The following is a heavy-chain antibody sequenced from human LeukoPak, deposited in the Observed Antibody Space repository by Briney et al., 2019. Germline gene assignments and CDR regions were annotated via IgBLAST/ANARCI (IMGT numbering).Heavy chain of an antibody. CDR3: ARDAKYDSGTYQSFWDS. Sequence: GGSLRLSCAASGFTFRNYGMHWVRQAPGKGLEWVAIIWYDGSKKYYADSVKDRFTISRDNSENTLSLYMSYLRAEDTAIYYCARDAKYDSGTYQSFWDSWGQGTLVSVSS. CDR1: GFTFRNYG. CDR2: IWYDGSKK. V-gene: IGHV3-33*01. J-gene: IGHJ4*02. D-gene: IGHD3-22*01.